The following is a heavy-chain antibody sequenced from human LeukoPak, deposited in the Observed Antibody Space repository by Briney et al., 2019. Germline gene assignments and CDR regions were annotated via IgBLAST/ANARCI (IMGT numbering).Heavy chain of an antibody. D-gene: IGHD2-2*01. J-gene: IGHJ4*02. CDR1: GGTFSSYA. CDR2: IIPIFGTA. CDR3: ARDRGDVVVPAAMHY. V-gene: IGHV1-69*13. Sequence: ASVKVSCKASGGTFSSYAISWVRQAPGQGLEWMGGIIPIFGTANYAQKFQGRVTITADESTSTAHMELSSLRSEDTAVYYCARDRGDVVVPAAMHYWGQGTLVTVSS.